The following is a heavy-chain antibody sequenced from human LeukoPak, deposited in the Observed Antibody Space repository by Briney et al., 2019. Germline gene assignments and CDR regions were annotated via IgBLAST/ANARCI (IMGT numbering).Heavy chain of an antibody. CDR3: ARAYDTNTCGYVY. Sequence: GGSLRLSCAASGFSFRDYHVKWVRQPPGKGLEWVSYISRDSNIIYYADSVKGRFTISRDNAKNSVSLQMNSLRAEDTAVYYCARAYDTNTCGYVYWGQGTLVTVSS. J-gene: IGHJ4*02. CDR2: ISRDSNII. D-gene: IGHD3-22*01. V-gene: IGHV3-48*01. CDR1: GFSFRDYH.